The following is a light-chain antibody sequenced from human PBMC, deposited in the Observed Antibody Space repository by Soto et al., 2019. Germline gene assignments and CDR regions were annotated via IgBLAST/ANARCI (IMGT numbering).Light chain of an antibody. CDR2: WAS. Sequence: EIVMTQSPDLLAVPLGERATINCRSSQSLLYSSNNKTYLAWYQHRPGQSPKMLIFWASARESGVPDRFSGSGSETDFTLTISRLQAEDAALYYCQQYYSDFFTFGQGTRLEIK. CDR3: QQYYSDFFT. J-gene: IGKJ1*01. V-gene: IGKV4-1*01. CDR1: QSLLYSSNNKTY.